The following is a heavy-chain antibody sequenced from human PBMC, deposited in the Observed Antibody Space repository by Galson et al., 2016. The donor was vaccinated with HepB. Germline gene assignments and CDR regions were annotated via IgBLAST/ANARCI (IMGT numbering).Heavy chain of an antibody. Sequence: LRLSCAASGFTFSTYWTNWVRQAPGKGLGGAANMKLDESEKYYVDSVKCRFTIPRDNGEKSLYLQMNSLRAEDTAVYYCASLSVGPSTDYSGQGTLVTVSS. V-gene: IGHV3-7*03. CDR2: MKLDESEK. CDR3: ASLSVGPSTDY. J-gene: IGHJ4*02. CDR1: GFTFSTYW. D-gene: IGHD4-23*01.